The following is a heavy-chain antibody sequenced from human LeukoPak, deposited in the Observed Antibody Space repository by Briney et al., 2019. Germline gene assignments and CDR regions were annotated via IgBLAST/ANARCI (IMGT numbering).Heavy chain of an antibody. V-gene: IGHV3-66*01. CDR2: IYSGGST. CDR1: GFTVSANY. D-gene: IGHD2-15*01. Sequence: PGGSLRLSCAASGFTVSANYMSWVRQSPGKGLEWVSIIYSGGSTDYADSVKGRFTISKDNSKNTVFLQMNSLRAEDTAMYYCASLYCSRGSCAFDVWGQGTLVTVSP. CDR3: ASLYCSRGSCAFDV. J-gene: IGHJ5*02.